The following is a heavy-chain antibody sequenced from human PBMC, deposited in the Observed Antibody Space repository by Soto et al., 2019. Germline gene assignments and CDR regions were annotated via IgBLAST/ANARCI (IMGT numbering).Heavy chain of an antibody. J-gene: IGHJ5*02. CDR2: INAGNGNT. CDR3: ARASGSSYWFDP. Sequence: ASVKVSCKASGYTFTSYAMHCVRQAPGQRLEWMGWINAGNGNTNYAQKLQGRVTMTTDTSTSTAYMELRSLRSDDTAVYYCARASGSSYWFDPWGQGTLVTVSS. CDR1: GYTFTSYA. V-gene: IGHV1-3*01. D-gene: IGHD1-26*01.